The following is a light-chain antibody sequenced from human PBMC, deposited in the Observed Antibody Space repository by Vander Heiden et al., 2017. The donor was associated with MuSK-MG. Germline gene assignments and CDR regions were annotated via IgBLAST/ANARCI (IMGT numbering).Light chain of an antibody. V-gene: IGKV1-5*03. CDR2: KVT. Sequence: DVQMTQSPSTLPALVGDTIATTCRARQGSMSWLVWYEQKPGKAPNLVIYKVTTIVIEVPSRISGGRSCTAFTLSVNSRLPDDFATYYCQQYGNYPWTFGQGTKVEVK. CDR3: QQYGNYPWT. CDR1: QGSMSW. J-gene: IGKJ1*01.